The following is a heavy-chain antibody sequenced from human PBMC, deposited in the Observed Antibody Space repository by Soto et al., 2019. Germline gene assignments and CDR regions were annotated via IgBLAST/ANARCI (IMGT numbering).Heavy chain of an antibody. D-gene: IGHD2-15*01. CDR2: IYYSGST. Sequence: SETLSLTCTVSGGSISSGGYYWSWIRQHPGKGLEWIGYIYYSGSTYYNPSLKSRVTISVDTSKNQFSLKLSSVTAADTAVYYCARGYCSGGSCYSAEYFQHWGQGTLVTVSS. CDR3: ARGYCSGGSCYSAEYFQH. J-gene: IGHJ1*01. CDR1: GGSISSGGYY. V-gene: IGHV4-31*03.